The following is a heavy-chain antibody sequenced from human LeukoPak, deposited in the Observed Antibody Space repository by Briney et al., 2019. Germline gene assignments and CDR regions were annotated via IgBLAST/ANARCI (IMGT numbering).Heavy chain of an antibody. CDR3: VRDMDV. J-gene: IGHJ6*02. CDR1: GFTFSSYW. CDR2: INQDGHEK. Sequence: GGSLRLSCVTSGFTFSSYWMTWVRQAQGKGLEWVATINQDGHEKNYVDSVKGRFTISRDNPKNSLYLQMNGLRAEDTAVYFCVRDMDVWAQGTTVTVSS. V-gene: IGHV3-7*04.